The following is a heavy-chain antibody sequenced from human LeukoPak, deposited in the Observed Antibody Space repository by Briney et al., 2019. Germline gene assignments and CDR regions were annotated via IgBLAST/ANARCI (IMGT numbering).Heavy chain of an antibody. D-gene: IGHD2-2*01. V-gene: IGHV1-18*01. Sequence: ASVKVSCKASGYTFTSYGISWVRQAPGQGLEWMGWISAYNGNTNYAQKLQGRVTMTTDISTSTAYMELRSLRSDDTAVYYCARAIPPDIVVGNWFDPWGQGTLVTVSS. CDR3: ARAIPPDIVVGNWFDP. CDR1: GYTFTSYG. CDR2: ISAYNGNT. J-gene: IGHJ5*02.